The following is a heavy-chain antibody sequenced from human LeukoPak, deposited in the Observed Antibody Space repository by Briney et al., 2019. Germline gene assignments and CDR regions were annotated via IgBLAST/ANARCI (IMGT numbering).Heavy chain of an antibody. CDR3: ARDPDSSSYAPPRY. D-gene: IGHD6-6*01. Sequence: GGSLRLSCAASGFTFSSYGVHWVRQAPGKGLEWVAVIWYDGSNKYYADSVKGRFTISRDNSKNTLYLQMNSLRAEDTAVYYCARDPDSSSYAPPRYWGQGTLVTVSS. CDR1: GFTFSSYG. V-gene: IGHV3-33*01. CDR2: IWYDGSNK. J-gene: IGHJ4*02.